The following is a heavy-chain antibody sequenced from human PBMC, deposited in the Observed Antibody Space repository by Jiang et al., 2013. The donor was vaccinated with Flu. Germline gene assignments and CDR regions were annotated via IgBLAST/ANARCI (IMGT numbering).Heavy chain of an antibody. D-gene: IGHD6-13*01. V-gene: IGHV1-46*03. CDR1: GYTFTNYF. CDR2: INPSGGST. J-gene: IGHJ6*02. CDR3: ARGLPMSSSWYVTWVYGMDV. Sequence: KKPGASVKVSCKASGYTFTNYFMHWVRQAPGQGLEWMGIINPSGGSTSYAQKFQGRVTMTRDTSTSTVYMELSSLRSEDTAVYYCARGLPMSSSWYVTWVYGMDVWGQGTTVTVSS.